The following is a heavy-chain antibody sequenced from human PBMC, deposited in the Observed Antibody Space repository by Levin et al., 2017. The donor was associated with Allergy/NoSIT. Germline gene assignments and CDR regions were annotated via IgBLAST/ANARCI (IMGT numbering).Heavy chain of an antibody. CDR1: GGSISSSY. D-gene: IGHD1-26*01. J-gene: IGHJ4*02. Sequence: SQTLSLTCTVSGGSISSSYWSWIRQPPGKGLEWIGYIYYSGSTNYNPSLKSRVTISVDTSKNQFSLKLSSVTAADTAVYYCARGGGSYYFDYWGQGTLVTVSS. V-gene: IGHV4-59*01. CDR3: ARGGGSYYFDY. CDR2: IYYSGST.